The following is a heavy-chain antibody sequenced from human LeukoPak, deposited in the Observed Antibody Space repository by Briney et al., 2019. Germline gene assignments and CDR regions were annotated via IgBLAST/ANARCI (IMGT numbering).Heavy chain of an antibody. CDR1: GFTFSSYW. D-gene: IGHD5-24*01. CDR3: ARDKGYNSAY. V-gene: IGHV3-7*01. Sequence: GGSLRLSCAASGFTFSSYWMTWVRQTPGKGLEWVANIRMDGGEQYYMDSVEGRFTISRDNAKNSLYLRMYSLRPEDTAVYYCARDKGYNSAYWGRGTLVTVSS. CDR2: IRMDGGEQ. J-gene: IGHJ4*02.